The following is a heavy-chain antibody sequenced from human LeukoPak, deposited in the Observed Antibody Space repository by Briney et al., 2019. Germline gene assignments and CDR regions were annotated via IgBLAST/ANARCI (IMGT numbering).Heavy chain of an antibody. CDR2: ISAYNGNT. CDR1: GYTFTSYG. J-gene: IGHJ4*02. CDR3: ARVRYSSSSGWFDY. D-gene: IGHD6-6*01. V-gene: IGHV1-18*01. Sequence: ASVKVSCKASGYTFTSYGISWVRQAPGQGLEWMGWISAYNGNTNYAQKLQGRVTMTTDTSTSTAYVELRSLRSDDTAVYYCARVRYSSSSGWFDYWGQGTLVTVSS.